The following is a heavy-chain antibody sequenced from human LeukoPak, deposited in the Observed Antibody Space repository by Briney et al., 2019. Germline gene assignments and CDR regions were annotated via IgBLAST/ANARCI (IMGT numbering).Heavy chain of an antibody. J-gene: IGHJ4*02. CDR3: ARLLILGYYGSGSYYQSFDY. CDR1: GFTFSDYY. Sequence: PGGSLRLSCAASGFTFSDYYMSWIRQAPGKGLERVSYISSSGSTIYYADSVKGRFTISRDNAKNSLYLQMNSLRAEDTAVYYCARLLILGYYGSGSYYQSFDYWGQGTLVTVSS. V-gene: IGHV3-11*01. D-gene: IGHD3-10*01. CDR2: ISSSGSTI.